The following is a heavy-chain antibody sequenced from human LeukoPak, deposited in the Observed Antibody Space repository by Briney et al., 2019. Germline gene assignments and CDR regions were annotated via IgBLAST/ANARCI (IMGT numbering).Heavy chain of an antibody. Sequence: PSETLSLTCAVYGGSFSGYYWSWIRQPPGKGLEWIGEINHSGSTNYNPSLKSRVTISVDTSKNQFSLKLSSVTAADTAVYYCARGRPRSYSSSRYYYYGMDVWGQGTTVTVSS. J-gene: IGHJ6*02. D-gene: IGHD6-6*01. CDR3: ARGRPRSYSSSRYYYYGMDV. CDR1: GGSFSGYY. CDR2: INHSGST. V-gene: IGHV4-34*01.